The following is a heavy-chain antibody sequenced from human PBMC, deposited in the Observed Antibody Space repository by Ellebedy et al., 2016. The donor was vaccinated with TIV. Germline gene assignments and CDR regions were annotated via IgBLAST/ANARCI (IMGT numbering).Heavy chain of an antibody. V-gene: IGHV3-74*01. D-gene: IGHD4-17*01. CDR2: LNVDGTFT. J-gene: IGHJ2*01. CDR1: GFTFSSYY. CDR3: ARKVPAPTTGPPNWYFDL. Sequence: GESLKISCAASGFTFSSYYMHWVRQAPGKGLVCVSRLNVDGTFTSYADSVKGRFTISRDNAKNTLYLQMNSLRDEDTAVHYCARKVPAPTTGPPNWYFDLWGRGTLVTVSS.